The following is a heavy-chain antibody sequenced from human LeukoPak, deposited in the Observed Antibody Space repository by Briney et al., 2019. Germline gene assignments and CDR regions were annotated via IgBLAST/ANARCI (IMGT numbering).Heavy chain of an antibody. Sequence: SETLSLTCTVSGGSISSYYWSWIRQPPGKGLEWIGYIYYSGSTNYNPSLKSRVTISVDTSKNQFSLKLSSVTAADTAVYYCASEAAVAGYFDYWGQGTLVTASS. CDR3: ASEAAVAGYFDY. V-gene: IGHV4-59*01. J-gene: IGHJ4*02. CDR1: GGSISSYY. D-gene: IGHD6-19*01. CDR2: IYYSGST.